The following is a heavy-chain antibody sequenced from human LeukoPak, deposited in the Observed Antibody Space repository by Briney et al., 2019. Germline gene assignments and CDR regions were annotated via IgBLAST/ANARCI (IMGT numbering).Heavy chain of an antibody. CDR1: GYSFTSYW. D-gene: IGHD3-9*01. J-gene: IGHJ4*02. Sequence: GESLKISCKGSGYSFTSYWIGWVRLMPGKGLEWMGIIYPGDSDTRYSPSFQGQVTISADKSISTAYLQWSSLKASDTAMYYCARTPRSGYDILSFDFWGQGTLVTVSS. CDR2: IYPGDSDT. V-gene: IGHV5-51*01. CDR3: ARTPRSGYDILSFDF.